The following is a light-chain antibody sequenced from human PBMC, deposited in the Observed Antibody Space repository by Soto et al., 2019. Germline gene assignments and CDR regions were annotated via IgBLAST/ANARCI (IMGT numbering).Light chain of an antibody. CDR2: DAS. V-gene: IGKV3-15*01. CDR1: QSVSNN. CDR3: QQYNNRPPWT. Sequence: EILMTQSPATLSVSPGERATLSCRASQSVSNNLAWYQQKPGQAPRLLIYDASTRATGIPARFSGSGSGTEFTLTISGLQSEYFAVYYCQQYNNRPPWTFGQGTKVEIK. J-gene: IGKJ1*01.